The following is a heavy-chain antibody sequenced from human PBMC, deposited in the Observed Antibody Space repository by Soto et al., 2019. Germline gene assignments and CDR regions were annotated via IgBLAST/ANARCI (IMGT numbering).Heavy chain of an antibody. J-gene: IGHJ4*02. CDR2: ISGGGDTS. V-gene: IGHV3-23*01. CDR1: GFTFNNYA. CDR3: AKGRGGSGSLTPRVDF. D-gene: IGHD1-26*01. Sequence: EVQLLESGGGLVQPGGSLRLSCAASGFTFNNYAMTWVRQAPGKGLEWVSAISGGGDTSSYADSVKGRFTVSRDGSKNTLYLQMSRLGTQDPALDYCAKGRGGSGSLTPRVDFWGQGTPVTVSS.